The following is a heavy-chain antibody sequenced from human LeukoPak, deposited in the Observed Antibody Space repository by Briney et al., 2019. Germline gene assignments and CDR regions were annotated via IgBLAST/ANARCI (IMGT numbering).Heavy chain of an antibody. Sequence: GGSLRLSCAASGFTLSSYAMSWVRQAPGKGLEWVSAISGSGGSTYYADSVKGRFTISRDNSKNTLYLQMNSLRAEDTAVYYCAKDGDIVVVPAAIDYWGQGTLVTVSS. CDR1: GFTLSSYA. CDR3: AKDGDIVVVPAAIDY. D-gene: IGHD2-2*01. J-gene: IGHJ4*02. CDR2: ISGSGGST. V-gene: IGHV3-23*01.